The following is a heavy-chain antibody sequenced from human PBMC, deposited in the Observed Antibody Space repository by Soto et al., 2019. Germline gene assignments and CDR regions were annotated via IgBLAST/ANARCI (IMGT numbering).Heavy chain of an antibody. J-gene: IGHJ4*02. Sequence: SVKVSCKASGGTFSSYAISWVRQAPGQGLEWMGGIIPIFGTANYAQKFQGRVTITADESTSTAYMELSSLRSEDTAVYYCARAAKHYDSWSGYYYYFDYWGQGTLVPVSS. V-gene: IGHV1-69*13. CDR1: GGTFSSYA. CDR3: ARAAKHYDSWSGYYYYFDY. CDR2: IIPIFGTA. D-gene: IGHD3-3*01.